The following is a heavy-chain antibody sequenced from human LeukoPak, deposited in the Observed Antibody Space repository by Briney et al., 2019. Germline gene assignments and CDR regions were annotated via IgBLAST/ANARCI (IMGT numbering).Heavy chain of an antibody. Sequence: ASVKVSCKASGYTFTNYGISWVRQAPGQGLEWLGWISAYNGDTNYAQNLRGRVTMTTDTSTSTAYMELRTLRSDDTAVYYCARADTVRLGELSHFDYWGQGTLVTVSS. V-gene: IGHV1-18*01. D-gene: IGHD3-16*02. CDR1: GYTFTNYG. J-gene: IGHJ4*02. CDR3: ARADTVRLGELSHFDY. CDR2: ISAYNGDT.